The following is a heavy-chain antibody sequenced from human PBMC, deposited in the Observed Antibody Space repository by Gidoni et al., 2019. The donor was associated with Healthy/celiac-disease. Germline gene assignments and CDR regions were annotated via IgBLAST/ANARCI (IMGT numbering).Heavy chain of an antibody. D-gene: IGHD3-22*01. V-gene: IGHV4-34*01. J-gene: IGHJ4*02. CDR3: ARARDYDSSGYYYGLFDY. Sequence: QVQLQQWGAGLLKPSETLSLTCAVYGGSFSGDYWSWIRQPPGKGLEWIGEINHSGSTNYNPSLKSRVTISVDTSKHQFSLKLSSVTAADTAVYYCARARDYDSSGYYYGLFDYLGQGTLVTVSS. CDR1: GGSFSGDY. CDR2: INHSGST.